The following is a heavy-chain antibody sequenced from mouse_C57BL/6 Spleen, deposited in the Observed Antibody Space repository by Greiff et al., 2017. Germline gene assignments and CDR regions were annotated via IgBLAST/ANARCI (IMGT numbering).Heavy chain of an antibody. V-gene: IGHV1-55*01. Sequence: QVQLQQPGAELVKPGASVKMSCKASGYTFTSYWITWVKQRPGQGLEWIGDIYPGSGSTNYNAKFKSKATLTVDTSSNTAYMQLSSLTSEDSEVNYCARDGVITSVVATGGAMDYWGQGTSVTVSS. CDR2: IYPGSGST. D-gene: IGHD1-1*01. CDR3: ARDGVITSVVATGGAMDY. J-gene: IGHJ4*01. CDR1: GYTFTSYW.